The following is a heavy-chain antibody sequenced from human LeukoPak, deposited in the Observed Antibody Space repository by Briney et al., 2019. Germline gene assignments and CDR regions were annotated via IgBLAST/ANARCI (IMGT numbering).Heavy chain of an antibody. V-gene: IGHV4-39*07. J-gene: IGHJ5*02. CDR3: ARFTRYSTNWFDP. CDR2: INHSGST. D-gene: IGHD2-15*01. CDR1: GGSISTSNYY. Sequence: SETLSLTCTVSGGSISTSNYYWGWIRQPPGKGLEWIGEINHSGSTNYNPSLKSRVTISVDTSKNQFSLKLSSVTATDTAVYYCARFTRYSTNWFDPWGQGTLVTVSS.